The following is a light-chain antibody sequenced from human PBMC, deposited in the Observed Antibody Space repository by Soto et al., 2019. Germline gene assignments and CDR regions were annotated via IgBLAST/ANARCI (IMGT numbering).Light chain of an antibody. Sequence: QSALTQPASVSGSPGQSVTISCTGPRSDIGDSNFISWYQHSPGKAPRLLIYQVNNRPSGVSGRFSGSKAGNTASLTISGLLDDGEADYFCASFRSGAILVFGSGTNVTVL. V-gene: IGLV2-14*01. CDR1: RSDIGDSNF. J-gene: IGLJ1*01. CDR2: QVN. CDR3: ASFRSGAILV.